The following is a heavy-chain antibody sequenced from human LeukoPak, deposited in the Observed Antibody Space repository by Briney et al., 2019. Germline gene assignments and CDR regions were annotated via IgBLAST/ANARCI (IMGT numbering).Heavy chain of an antibody. V-gene: IGHV4-39*07. J-gene: IGHJ5*02. CDR3: ARSSGPMVTVWFDP. Sequence: SQTLSLTCTVSGGSISSGSYYWGWIRQPPGKGLEWIGSIYYSGSTYYNPSLKSRVTISVDTSKNQFSLKLSSVTAADTAVYYCARSSGPMVTVWFDPWGQGTLVTVSS. D-gene: IGHD3-10*01. CDR2: IYYSGST. CDR1: GGSISSGSYY.